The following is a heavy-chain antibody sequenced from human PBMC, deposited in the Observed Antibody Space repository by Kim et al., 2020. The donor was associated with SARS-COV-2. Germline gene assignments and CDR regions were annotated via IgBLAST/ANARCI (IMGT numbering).Heavy chain of an antibody. J-gene: IGHJ4*02. V-gene: IGHV1-46*01. CDR3: ARDLGGYSYGDGDY. Sequence: AQKFQGRVTMTRDTSTSTVYMELSSLRSEDTAVYYCARDLGGYSYGDGDYWGQGTLVTVSS. D-gene: IGHD5-18*01.